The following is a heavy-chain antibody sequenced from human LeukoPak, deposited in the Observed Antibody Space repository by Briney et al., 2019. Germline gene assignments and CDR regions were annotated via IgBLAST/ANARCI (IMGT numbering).Heavy chain of an antibody. CDR1: GFTFSSYA. V-gene: IGHV3-30*04. Sequence: GGSLRLSCAASGFTFSSYAMHWVRQAPGKGLEWVAVISYDGSNKYYADSVKGRFTISRDNSKNTLYLQMNSLRAEDTAVYYCAALGDYGYSVHGNLGTVSS. CDR2: ISYDGSNK. D-gene: IGHD4-17*01. J-gene: IGHJ4*01. CDR3: AALGDYGY.